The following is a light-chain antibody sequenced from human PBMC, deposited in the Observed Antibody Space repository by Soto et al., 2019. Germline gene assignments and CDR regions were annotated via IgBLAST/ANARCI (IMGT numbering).Light chain of an antibody. V-gene: IGLV1-40*01. J-gene: IGLJ1*01. CDR3: QSYDSSLSGV. CDR2: GNS. CDR1: SSNIGAGYD. Sequence: QSVLTQPPSVSGAPGQRVTISCTGSSSNIGAGYDVHWYQQLPGTAPKLLIYGNSNRPSGVPDRFSGSKSGTSASLAITGXXXXDEADYYCQSYDSSLSGVXGTGTKLTVL.